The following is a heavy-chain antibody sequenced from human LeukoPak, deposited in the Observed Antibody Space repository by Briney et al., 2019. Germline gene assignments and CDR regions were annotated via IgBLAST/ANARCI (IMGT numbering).Heavy chain of an antibody. V-gene: IGHV1-58*02. CDR2: IVVGSGNT. J-gene: IGHJ4*02. Sequence: SVKVSCKASGFTFTSSAMQWVRQARGQRLEWIGWIVVGSGNTNYAQKFRERVTITRDMSTSTAYMELSSLRSEDTAVYYCARTLYCTNGVCYPFDYWGQGTLVTVSS. CDR3: ARTLYCTNGVCYPFDY. CDR1: GFTFTSSA. D-gene: IGHD2-8*01.